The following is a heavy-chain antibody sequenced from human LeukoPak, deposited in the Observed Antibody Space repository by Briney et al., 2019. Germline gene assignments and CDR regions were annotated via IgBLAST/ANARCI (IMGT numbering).Heavy chain of an antibody. J-gene: IGHJ4*02. Sequence: GGSLRLSRAASGFTFSSYGMHWVRQAPGKGLEWVAVIWYDGSNKYYADSVKGRFTISRDNSKNTLYLQMNSLRAEDTAVYYCAREGGRSHTYYFDYWGQGTLVTVSS. CDR1: GFTFSSYG. CDR3: AREGGRSHTYYFDY. CDR2: IWYDGSNK. V-gene: IGHV3-33*01.